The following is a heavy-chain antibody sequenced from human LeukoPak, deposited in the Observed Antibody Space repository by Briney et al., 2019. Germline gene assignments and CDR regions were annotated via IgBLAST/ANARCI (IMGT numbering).Heavy chain of an antibody. CDR3: AKVETSGGANCYALDY. CDR1: GFTFSSYA. J-gene: IGHJ4*02. Sequence: GGSLRLSCAASGFTFSSYAMTWVRQARDKGLEWVSAISGSDGSTYYADSVKGRFTISRDDSQNTLYLQMNSLSAEDTAVYYCAKVETSGGANCYALDYWGQGTLVTVSS. CDR2: ISGSDGST. D-gene: IGHD2-2*01. V-gene: IGHV3-23*01.